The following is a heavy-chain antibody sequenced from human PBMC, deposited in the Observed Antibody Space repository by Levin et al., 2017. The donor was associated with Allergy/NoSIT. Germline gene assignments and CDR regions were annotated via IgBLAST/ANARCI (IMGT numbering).Heavy chain of an antibody. Sequence: LSLTCAASGSSLSAYGMHWVRQAPGKGLEWVAVISYDGNNKYYVGSVRGRFTISRDNSKNTLYLQMNSLRPEDPAVYYCAKDRAENCESCGQTVSYFYFYGMDVWGQGTTVTVS. V-gene: IGHV3-30*18. CDR2: ISYDGNNK. D-gene: IGHD3-22*01. J-gene: IGHJ6*02. CDR3: AKDRAENCESCGQTVSYFYFYGMDV. CDR1: GSSLSAYG.